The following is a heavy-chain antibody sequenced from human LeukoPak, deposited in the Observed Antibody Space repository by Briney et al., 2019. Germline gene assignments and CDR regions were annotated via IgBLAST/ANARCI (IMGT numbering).Heavy chain of an antibody. CDR1: GYTFNIYD. CDR3: ARGGLRWRDPFDI. Sequence: ASVKVSCKASGYTFNIYDINWVRQATGQGLEWMGWMNPESGYTGYAQKFQGRITMTRNTYINTAYVELSSLRSEDTAVYFCARGGLRWRDPFDIWGHGTMVTVSS. CDR2: MNPESGYT. D-gene: IGHD2-15*01. V-gene: IGHV1-8*01. J-gene: IGHJ3*02.